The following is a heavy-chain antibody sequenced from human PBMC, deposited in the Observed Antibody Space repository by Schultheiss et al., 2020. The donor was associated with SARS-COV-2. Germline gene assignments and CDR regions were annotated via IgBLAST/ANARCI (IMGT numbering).Heavy chain of an antibody. V-gene: IGHV3-7*01. Sequence: GGSLRLSCAASGFTFSSYWMSWVRQAPGKGLEWVANIKQDGSEKYYVDSVKGRFTISRDNAKNSLYLQMNSLRAEDTAVYYCARDLVEGSGWYVYYYYYGMDVWGQGTRSPSP. CDR1: GFTFSSYW. CDR3: ARDLVEGSGWYVYYYYYGMDV. CDR2: IKQDGSEK. D-gene: IGHD6-19*01. J-gene: IGHJ6*02.